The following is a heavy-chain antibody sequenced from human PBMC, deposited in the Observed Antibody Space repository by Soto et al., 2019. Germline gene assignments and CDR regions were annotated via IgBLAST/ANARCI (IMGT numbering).Heavy chain of an antibody. CDR1: GFSLSTSGVG. Sequence: QITLKESGPTLVKPTQTLTLTCTFSGFSLSTSGVGVGWIRQPPGKALEWLALIYWDDDKRYSPSLKSRLTITTDNSKNQVVLTMTNMAPVDTATYYCAHRRGPGHFDLWGRGTLVTVSS. CDR2: IYWDDDK. CDR3: AHRRGPGHFDL. J-gene: IGHJ2*01. D-gene: IGHD3-10*01. V-gene: IGHV2-5*02.